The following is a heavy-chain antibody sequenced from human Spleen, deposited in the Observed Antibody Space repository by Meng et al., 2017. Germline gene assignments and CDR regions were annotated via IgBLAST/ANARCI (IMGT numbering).Heavy chain of an antibody. CDR3: ARAVRGQQLDYFDH. CDR2: IFSSGST. Sequence: SETLSLTCTVSGGSVSSSAYYWGWFRQPPGKGLEWIGYIFSSGSTNSNPSLKSRVTISVDTSQNQFSLKLRSATAADTAVYYCARAVRGQQLDYFDHWGQGILVTVSS. CDR1: GGSVSSSAYY. D-gene: IGHD6-13*01. V-gene: IGHV4-61*08. J-gene: IGHJ4*02.